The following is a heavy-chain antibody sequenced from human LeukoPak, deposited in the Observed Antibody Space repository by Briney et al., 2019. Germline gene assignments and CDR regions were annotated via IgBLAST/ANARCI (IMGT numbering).Heavy chain of an antibody. J-gene: IGHJ6*03. V-gene: IGHV1-69*05. Sequence: SVKVSCKASGGTFSYYAISWVRQAPGQGLEWMGRIIPIFGTANYAQKFQGRVTITTDESTSTAYMELSSLRSEDTAVYYCARPDYSTSSHMDVWGKGTTVTASS. CDR1: GGTFSYYA. D-gene: IGHD6-6*01. CDR3: ARPDYSTSSHMDV. CDR2: IIPIFGTA.